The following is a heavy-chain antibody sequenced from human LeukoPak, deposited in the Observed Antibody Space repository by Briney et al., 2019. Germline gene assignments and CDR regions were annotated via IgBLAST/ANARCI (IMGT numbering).Heavy chain of an antibody. J-gene: IGHJ4*02. CDR2: MSPNSGNT. D-gene: IGHD7-27*01. CDR3: TRGPPNWGFDF. Sequence: ASVKVSCKASRYTFTTYDINWVRQATGQGLEWMGWMSPNSGNTGYAQKFQGRVTMTRSTSTRTAYMELSSLRSEDTAVYYCTRGPPNWGFDFWGQGTLVTVSS. CDR1: RYTFTTYD. V-gene: IGHV1-8*01.